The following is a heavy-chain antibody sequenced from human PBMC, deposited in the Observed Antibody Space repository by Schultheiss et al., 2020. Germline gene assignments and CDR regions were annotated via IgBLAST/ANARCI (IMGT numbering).Heavy chain of an antibody. V-gene: IGHV1-69*13. CDR2: IIPIFGTA. D-gene: IGHD3-22*01. Sequence: SVKVSGKASGGTFSSYAISWVRQAPGQGLEWMGGIIPIFGTANYAQKFQGRVTITADESTSTAYMELSSLRSEDTAVYYCARVYYDSSGFTGFDPWGQGTLVTVSS. CDR1: GGTFSSYA. CDR3: ARVYYDSSGFTGFDP. J-gene: IGHJ5*02.